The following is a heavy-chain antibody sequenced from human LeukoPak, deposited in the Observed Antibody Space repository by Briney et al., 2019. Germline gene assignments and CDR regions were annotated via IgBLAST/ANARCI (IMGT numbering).Heavy chain of an antibody. CDR2: MHYTWNT. D-gene: IGHD1-14*01. CDR1: GGSFSSYS. J-gene: IGHJ5*02. Sequence: SETLSLTCTVSGGSFSSYSWNWIRQPPGKGLEWIGYMHYTWNTNYNPSPKRRVTISLYTSNNLFSLRLRSVTAADTAIYYCARRATVGPEITESNWLDPWGQGTLVTVSS. V-gene: IGHV4-59*08. CDR3: ARRATVGPEITESNWLDP.